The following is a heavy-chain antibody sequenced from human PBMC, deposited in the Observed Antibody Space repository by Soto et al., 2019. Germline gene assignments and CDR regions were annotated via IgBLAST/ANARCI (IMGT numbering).Heavy chain of an antibody. V-gene: IGHV3-74*01. CDR1: GFTFSNYW. D-gene: IGHD2-15*01. Sequence: PGGSLRLSCSASGFTFSNYWMHWVRQAPGKGLEWVSRIKSDGSGAVYADSVKGRFTISRDNAKNTLFRQMNSLRAEDTALYFCARDVYSPPDPWGPGPLFLVS. CDR3: ARDVYSPPDP. CDR2: IKSDGSGA. J-gene: IGHJ5*02.